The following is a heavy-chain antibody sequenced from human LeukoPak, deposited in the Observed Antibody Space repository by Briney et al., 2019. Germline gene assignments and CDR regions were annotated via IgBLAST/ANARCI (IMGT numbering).Heavy chain of an antibody. CDR2: ISGSGGST. Sequence: PGGSLRLSCAASGFTFSSYAMHWVRQAPGKGLEWVSAISGSGGSTYYADSVKGRFTIPRDNSKNTLYLQMNSLRAEDTAVYYCARHSSGWYFDYWGQGTLVTVSS. J-gene: IGHJ4*02. CDR3: ARHSSGWYFDY. D-gene: IGHD6-19*01. CDR1: GFTFSSYA. V-gene: IGHV3-23*01.